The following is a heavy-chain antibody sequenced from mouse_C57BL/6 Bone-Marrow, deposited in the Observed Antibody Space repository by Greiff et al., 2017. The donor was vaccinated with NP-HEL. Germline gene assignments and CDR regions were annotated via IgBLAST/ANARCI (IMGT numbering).Heavy chain of an antibody. J-gene: IGHJ4*01. Sequence: EVKLMESGGGLVQPGGSLSLSCAASGFTFTDYYMSWVRQPPGKALEWLVFIRNKANGYTTEYSASVKGRFTISRDNSQSILYLQMNALRDEDSATYYCARSIYYDYADDPVYAMDYWGQGTSVTVSS. CDR2: IRNKANGYTT. CDR3: ARSIYYDYADDPVYAMDY. D-gene: IGHD2-4*01. V-gene: IGHV7-3*01. CDR1: GFTFTDYY.